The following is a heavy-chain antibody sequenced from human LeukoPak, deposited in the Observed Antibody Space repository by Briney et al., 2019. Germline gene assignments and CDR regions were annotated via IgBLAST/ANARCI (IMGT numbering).Heavy chain of an antibody. CDR3: ARTITAATYGMDV. D-gene: IGHD6-13*01. V-gene: IGHV3-20*01. CDR1: GFTFDDYG. CDR2: INWNGGST. J-gene: IGHJ6*02. Sequence: GASLRLSCAASGFTFDDYGMSWVRQAPGKGLEWVSGINWNGGSTGYADSVKGRFTISRDNAKNSLYLQMNSLRAEDTALYHCARTITAATYGMDVWGQGTTATVSS.